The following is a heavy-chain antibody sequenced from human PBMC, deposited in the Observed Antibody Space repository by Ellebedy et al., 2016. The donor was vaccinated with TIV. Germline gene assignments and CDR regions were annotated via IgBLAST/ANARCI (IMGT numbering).Heavy chain of an antibody. CDR3: ARRLSGYYLGGSYYYGMDV. J-gene: IGHJ6*02. CDR1: GYSISSGYH. Sequence: SETLSLTCTVSGYSISSGYHWGWIRPPPGTGLEWIGEINLGGSTNYNPSLKSRVTISVDTSKSQFSLKLSSVTAADTAVYFCARRLSGYYLGGSYYYGMDVWGQGTTVTVSS. V-gene: IGHV4-38-2*02. D-gene: IGHD3-22*01. CDR2: INLGGST.